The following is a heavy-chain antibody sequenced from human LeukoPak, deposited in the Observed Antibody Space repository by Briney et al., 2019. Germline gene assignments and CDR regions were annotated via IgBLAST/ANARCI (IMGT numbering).Heavy chain of an antibody. D-gene: IGHD3-22*01. CDR1: GGSISSYY. CDR3: ARDVRGGTYYYDSSGYYSDY. Sequence: PSETLSLTCTVSGGSISSYYWSWIRQPAGKGLEWIGRIYTSGSTNYNPSLKRRVTMSVDTSKNQFSLKLSSVTAADTAVYYCARDVRGGTYYYDSSGYYSDYWGQGTLVTVSS. V-gene: IGHV4-4*07. CDR2: IYTSGST. J-gene: IGHJ4*02.